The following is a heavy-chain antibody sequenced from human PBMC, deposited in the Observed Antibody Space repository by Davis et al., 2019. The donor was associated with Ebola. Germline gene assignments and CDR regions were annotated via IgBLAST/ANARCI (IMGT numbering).Heavy chain of an antibody. V-gene: IGHV3-48*01. CDR3: AKDLSTVDFWSGYYDY. Sequence: GGSLRLSCAASGFSFSSYSMNWVRQAPGKGLEWISYITSPVTVIFYADSVKGRFTISRDNSKNTLYLQMNSLRAEDTAVYYCAKDLSTVDFWSGYYDYWGQGTLVTVSS. CDR2: ITSPVTVI. J-gene: IGHJ4*02. CDR1: GFSFSSYS. D-gene: IGHD3-3*01.